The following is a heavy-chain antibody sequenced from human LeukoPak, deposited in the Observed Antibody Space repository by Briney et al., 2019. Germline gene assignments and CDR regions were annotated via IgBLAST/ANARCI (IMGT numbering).Heavy chain of an antibody. CDR1: GYTFSNYC. J-gene: IGHJ3*02. Sequence: ASVKLSCKASGYTFSNYCMHWVRQAPGQGLEWMGIFNPTYDIPIYAQTFEGRVIMTRDLSTSTVYMELSTLRSDDTAVYFCAKDPRNILTGDYDDFDIWGQGTMVIVSS. D-gene: IGHD3-9*01. V-gene: IGHV1-46*01. CDR3: AKDPRNILTGDYDDFDI. CDR2: FNPTYDIP.